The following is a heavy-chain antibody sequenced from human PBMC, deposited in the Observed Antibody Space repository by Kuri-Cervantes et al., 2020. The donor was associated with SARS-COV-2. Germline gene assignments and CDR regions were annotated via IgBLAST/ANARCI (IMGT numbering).Heavy chain of an antibody. Sequence: SETLSLTCAVSGGSISSSNWWSWVRQPPGKGLEWIGEIYHSGSTNYNPSLKSRVTISVDTSKNQFSLKLRSVTAADTAVYYCARGGPPYYYDSSGYRAYFQHWGQGALVTVSS. J-gene: IGHJ1*01. CDR1: GGSISSSNW. CDR3: ARGGPPYYYDSSGYRAYFQH. CDR2: IYHSGST. V-gene: IGHV4-4*02. D-gene: IGHD3-22*01.